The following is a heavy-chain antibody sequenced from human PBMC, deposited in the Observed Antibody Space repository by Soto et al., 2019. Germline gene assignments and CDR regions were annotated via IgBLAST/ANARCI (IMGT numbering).Heavy chain of an antibody. V-gene: IGHV1-3*01. CDR2: INAGNGNT. D-gene: IGHD5-12*01. Sequence: ASVKVSCKASGCTFTSYAMHWVRQAPGQRLEWMGWINAGNGNTKYSQKFQGRVTITRDTSASTAYMELSSLRSEVTAVYYCARALYSGYDLNAFDIWGQGTMVTVSS. CDR1: GCTFTSYA. J-gene: IGHJ3*02. CDR3: ARALYSGYDLNAFDI.